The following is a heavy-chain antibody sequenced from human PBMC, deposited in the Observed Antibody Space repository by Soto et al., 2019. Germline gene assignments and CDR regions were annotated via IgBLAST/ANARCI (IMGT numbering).Heavy chain of an antibody. CDR3: AKDLRLSFYYDSSGYYEGGAFDI. CDR1: GFTFSSYA. Sequence: GGSLRLSCAASGFTFSSYAMSWVRQAPGKGLEWVSAISGSGGSTYYADSVKGRFTISRDNSKNSLYLQMNSLRTEDTALYYCAKDLRLSFYYDSSGYYEGGAFDIWGQGTMVTVSS. D-gene: IGHD3-22*01. J-gene: IGHJ3*02. V-gene: IGHV3-23*01. CDR2: ISGSGGST.